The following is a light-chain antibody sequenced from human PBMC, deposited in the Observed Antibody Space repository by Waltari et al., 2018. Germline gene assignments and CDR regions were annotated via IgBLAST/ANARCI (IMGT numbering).Light chain of an antibody. CDR1: QSVSSS. Sequence: DILLPQSPATLSWSPGERATLSCRANQSVSSSLAWFQQKPGQAPRLLIYDTSNMAAGVPSRFSGRGSGTHVTLTNSSLEPEDFAVYYGQQRSNWPRCTFGQGTTVEIK. V-gene: IGKV3-11*01. CDR3: QQRSNWPRCT. J-gene: IGKJ2*02. CDR2: DTS.